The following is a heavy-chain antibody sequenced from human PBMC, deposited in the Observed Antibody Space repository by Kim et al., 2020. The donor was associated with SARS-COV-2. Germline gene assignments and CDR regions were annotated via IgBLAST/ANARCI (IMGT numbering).Heavy chain of an antibody. CDR2: INTNTGNP. CDR1: GYTFTSYA. CDR3: ARESLGRFGFCMDV. J-gene: IGHJ6*02. Sequence: ASVKVSCKASGYTFTSYAMNWVRQAPGQGLEWMGWINTNTGNPTYAQGFTGRFVFSLDTSVSTAYLQISSLKAEVTAVYYCARESLGRFGFCMDVWGQGTTVTVSS. D-gene: IGHD3-10*01. V-gene: IGHV7-4-1*02.